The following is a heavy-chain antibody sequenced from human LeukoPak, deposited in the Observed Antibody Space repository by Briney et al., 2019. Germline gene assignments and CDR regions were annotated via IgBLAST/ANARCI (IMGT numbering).Heavy chain of an antibody. CDR2: ISGSGDST. J-gene: IGHJ4*02. D-gene: IGHD5-12*01. V-gene: IGHV3-23*01. CDR1: GFTFSSYV. CDR3: ARGDRNSGWSV. Sequence: GGSLRLSCAASGFTFSSYVMSWVRQAPGKGLEWVSVISGSGDSTYYADSVKGRFTISRDNSKNTLYLQMDSLRAEDTAVYYCARGDRNSGWSVWGQGTLVTVSS.